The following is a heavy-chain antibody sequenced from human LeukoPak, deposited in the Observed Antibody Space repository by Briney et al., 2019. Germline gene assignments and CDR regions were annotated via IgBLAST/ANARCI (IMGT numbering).Heavy chain of an antibody. CDR1: GFTFSSYG. Sequence: PGGTLRLSCAASGFTFSSYGMSWVRQAPGKGLEWVSAISGSGGSTYYADSVKGRFTISRDNAKNSLYLQMNSLRAEDTAVYYCAKGGVRYYYGSGSPGDAFDIWGQGTMVTVSS. CDR2: ISGSGGST. V-gene: IGHV3-23*01. CDR3: AKGGVRYYYGSGSPGDAFDI. D-gene: IGHD3-10*01. J-gene: IGHJ3*02.